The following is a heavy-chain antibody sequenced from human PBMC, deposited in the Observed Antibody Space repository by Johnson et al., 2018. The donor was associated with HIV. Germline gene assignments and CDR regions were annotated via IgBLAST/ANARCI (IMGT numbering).Heavy chain of an antibody. Sequence: VQLVESGGGLVKPGGSLRLSCAASGFTFSNAWMSWVRQAPGKGLEWVGRIKSKTDGGTTDYAAPVKGRFTIQTDDSKNTLYMQMNRRKTEDTAVYYCTKAIPRSTTVITTPDAFDIWGQGTMVTVSS. V-gene: IGHV3-15*01. J-gene: IGHJ3*02. CDR2: IKSKTDGGTT. CDR3: TKAIPRSTTVITTPDAFDI. CDR1: GFTFSNAW. D-gene: IGHD4-17*01.